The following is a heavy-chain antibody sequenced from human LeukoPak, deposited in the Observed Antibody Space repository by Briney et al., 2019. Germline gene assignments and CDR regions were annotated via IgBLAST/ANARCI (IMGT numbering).Heavy chain of an antibody. V-gene: IGHV3-53*01. CDR2: VYSDGTT. CDR1: GFTVSSNY. J-gene: IGHJ4*02. Sequence: GGSLRLSCAASGFTVSSNYMSWVRQAPGKGLEWVSLVYSDGTTYYADSVKGRFTISRDNSKNTLYIQMNSLRAEDAAVYYCARDRGDGSFDYWGQGSPVTVSS. CDR3: ARDRGDGSFDY. D-gene: IGHD5-24*01.